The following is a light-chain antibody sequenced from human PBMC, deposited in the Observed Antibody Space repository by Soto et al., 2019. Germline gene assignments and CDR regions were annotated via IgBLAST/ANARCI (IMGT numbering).Light chain of an antibody. CDR2: RNN. J-gene: IGLJ2*01. Sequence: QSVLTQAPSASGTPGQRVTISCSGSSSNIGGNYVYWFQQLPGTAPKLLIYRNNERPSGVPDRFSGSKSGASASLAISGLRSEDEADYYCAAWDDSLSGVVFGGGTQLTVL. CDR1: SSNIGGNY. V-gene: IGLV1-47*01. CDR3: AAWDDSLSGVV.